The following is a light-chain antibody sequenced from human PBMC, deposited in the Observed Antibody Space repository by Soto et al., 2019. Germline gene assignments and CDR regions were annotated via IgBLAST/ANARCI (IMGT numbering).Light chain of an antibody. J-gene: IGKJ1*01. CDR3: QQYNSWWT. V-gene: IGKV1-5*01. CDR2: YAS. CDR1: QSINRW. Sequence: IQMTQSPSTLSASVGDRVTITCRASQSINRWLAWYQQRPGKAPRLLIYYASTLESGVPSRFSGGESGTEFTLTISGLQPDDFATYYCQQYNSWWTFGQGTKVEMK.